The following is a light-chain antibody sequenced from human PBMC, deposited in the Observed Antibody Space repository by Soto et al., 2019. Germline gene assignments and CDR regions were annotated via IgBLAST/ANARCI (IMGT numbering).Light chain of an antibody. CDR2: EAS. J-gene: IGKJ1*01. V-gene: IGKV1-5*01. CDR1: QSISSY. CDR3: QQYNSYSPT. Sequence: DIQMTQSPSTLPASVGDRVTITCRASQSISSYLNWYQQKPGKAPKLLIYEASSLQSGVPSRFSGSGSGTDFTLTISSLHPDDFATYYCQQYNSYSPTFGQGTKVDIK.